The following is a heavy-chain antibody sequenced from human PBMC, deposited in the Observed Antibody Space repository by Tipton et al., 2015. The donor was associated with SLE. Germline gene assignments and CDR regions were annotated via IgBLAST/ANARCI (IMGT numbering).Heavy chain of an antibody. CDR1: GLTFSSYW. J-gene: IGHJ4*02. D-gene: IGHD4-11*01. CDR2: IKQDGSEI. CDR3: VRDNYGVDY. Sequence: GSLRLSCAGSGLTFSSYWMSWIRQAPGKGLEWVAQIKQDGSEIYYVDSVKGRFTISRDNAKNSLYLQMDSLRVEDTAVYYCVRDNYGVDYWGQGTLVTVSS. V-gene: IGHV3-7*01.